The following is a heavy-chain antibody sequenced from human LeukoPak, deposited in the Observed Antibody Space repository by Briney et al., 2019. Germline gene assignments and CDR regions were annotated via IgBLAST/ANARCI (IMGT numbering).Heavy chain of an antibody. V-gene: IGHV3-30*18. CDR2: ISYDGSSE. CDR3: AKDNDHCTSHCRAFDY. CDR1: GFTFSTYS. J-gene: IGHJ4*02. Sequence: GGSLRLSCTASGFTFSTYSMNWVRQAPGKGLGWVAVISYDGSSEYYADSVKGRFTISRDNSKNTLYLHMNSLRAEDTAVYYCAKDNDHCTSHCRAFDYWGQGTLVTVSS. D-gene: IGHD2-2*01.